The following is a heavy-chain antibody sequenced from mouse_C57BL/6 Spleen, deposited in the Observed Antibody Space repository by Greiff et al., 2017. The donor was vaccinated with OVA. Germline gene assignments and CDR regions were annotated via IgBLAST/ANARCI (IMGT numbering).Heavy chain of an antibody. CDR2: IDPETGGT. Sequence: QVHVKQSGAELVRPGASVTLSCKASGYTFTDYEMHWVKQTPVHGLEWIGAIDPETGGTAYNQKFKGKAILTADKSSSTAYMELRSLTSEDSAVYYCTRGDGYSDYWGQGTTLTVSS. V-gene: IGHV1-15*01. CDR3: TRGDGYSDY. D-gene: IGHD2-3*01. J-gene: IGHJ2*01. CDR1: GYTFTDYE.